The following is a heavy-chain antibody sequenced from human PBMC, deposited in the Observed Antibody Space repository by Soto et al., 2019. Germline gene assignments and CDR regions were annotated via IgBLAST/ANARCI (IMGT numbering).Heavy chain of an antibody. V-gene: IGHV4-30-4*01. D-gene: IGHD2-21*02. CDR2: IHYSGSV. CDR3: VREDDGGDRDYYGLDV. J-gene: IGHJ6*02. Sequence: QVQLQESGPGLVRPSQTLSLTCSVSGGSINTDHYHWTWIRQPPGKGLEWIGYIHYSGSVYYNPSLQSLLSMSIDTSKNMFSLKLSSMTAADTAVYICVREDDGGDRDYYGLDVWGQGTTVIVS. CDR1: GGSINTDHYH.